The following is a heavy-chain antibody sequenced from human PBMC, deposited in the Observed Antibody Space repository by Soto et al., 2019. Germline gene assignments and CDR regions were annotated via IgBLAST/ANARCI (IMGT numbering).Heavy chain of an antibody. V-gene: IGHV3-23*01. CDR3: AKYLTYYDFGPLGY. CDR1: GFTFSSYA. J-gene: IGHJ4*02. CDR2: ISGSGGST. D-gene: IGHD3-3*01. Sequence: AAGSLRLSCAASGFTFSSYAMSWVRQAPGKGLEWVSAISGSGGSTYYADSVKGRFTISRDNSKNTLYLQMNSLRAEDTAVYYCAKYLTYYDFGPLGYWGQGTLVTVSS.